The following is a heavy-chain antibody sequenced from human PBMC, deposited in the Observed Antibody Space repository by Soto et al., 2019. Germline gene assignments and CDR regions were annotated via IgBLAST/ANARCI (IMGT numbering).Heavy chain of an antibody. V-gene: IGHV3-33*08. J-gene: IGHJ6*02. Sequence: GGSLRLSCAASGFTFSTYAMHWVRQAPGKGLEWVAIIWHDGNNKYYADSVRGRFIISRDNSKNRLYLQMNSLRAEDTAVYYCASDLVGASDSYGLDVWGQGTPVTVSS. CDR1: GFTFSTYA. D-gene: IGHD1-26*01. CDR2: IWHDGNNK. CDR3: ASDLVGASDSYGLDV.